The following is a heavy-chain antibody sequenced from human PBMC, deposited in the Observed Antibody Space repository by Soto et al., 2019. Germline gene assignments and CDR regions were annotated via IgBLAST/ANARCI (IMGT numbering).Heavy chain of an antibody. D-gene: IGHD3-22*01. CDR1: GGTFSSYA. CDR2: IIPIFGTA. Sequence: QVQLVQSGAEVKKTGSSVKVSCKASGGTFSSYAISWVRQAPGQGLEWMGGIIPIFGTANYAQKFQGRVTITADESTSTAYMELSSLRSEDTAVYYCARKGAFYYDSSGPLTFDYWGQGTLVTVSS. V-gene: IGHV1-69*12. CDR3: ARKGAFYYDSSGPLTFDY. J-gene: IGHJ4*02.